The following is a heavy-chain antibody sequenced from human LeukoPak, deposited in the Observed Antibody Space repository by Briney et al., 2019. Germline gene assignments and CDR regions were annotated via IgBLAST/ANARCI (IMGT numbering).Heavy chain of an antibody. J-gene: IGHJ4*02. V-gene: IGHV3-30*02. Sequence: GGSLRLSCAASGFTVSIYSLNWVRQDPGKGLEWVAVIWYGGSNKYYADSVKGRFTISRDNSKNTLCLQMNSLRAEDTAVYYCAKGTTSGSYGYFDYWGQGTLITVSS. CDR3: AKGTTSGSYGYFDY. CDR1: GFTVSIYS. CDR2: IWYGGSNK. D-gene: IGHD1-26*01.